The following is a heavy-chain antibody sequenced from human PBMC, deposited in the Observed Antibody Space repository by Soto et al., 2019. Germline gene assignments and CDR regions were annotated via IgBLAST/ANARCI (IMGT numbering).Heavy chain of an antibody. V-gene: IGHV3-23*01. CDR2: ISVSGGST. Sequence: VQLLESGGGLVQPGGSLRLSCAASGFTFSTYAMSWVRQAPGKVLEWVSTISVSGGSTYYGDSVKGRFTISRDNSKNTLYLKMNSVRAEDTDLYYCETRHLQYCSGGTCTPFDFWGQGTLVTVSS. J-gene: IGHJ4*02. CDR3: ETRHLQYCSGGTCTPFDF. CDR1: GFTFSTYA. D-gene: IGHD2-15*01.